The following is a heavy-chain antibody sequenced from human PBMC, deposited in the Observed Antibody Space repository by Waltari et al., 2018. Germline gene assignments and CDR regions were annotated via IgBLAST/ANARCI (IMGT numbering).Heavy chain of an antibody. J-gene: IGHJ4*02. CDR1: GYPFTSYW. V-gene: IGHV5-10-1*03. D-gene: IGHD3-10*01. CDR2: IDPTDSET. CDR3: VRGVGSPGDY. Sequence: EVQLVQSGAEVKKPGESLRLSCKGSGYPFTSYWITWVRQMPGKGLEWMGRIDPTDSETHYNPSFQGHVTISADKSTSTAYVQWNSLKASDTATYYCVRGVGSPGDYWGQGTLVTVSS.